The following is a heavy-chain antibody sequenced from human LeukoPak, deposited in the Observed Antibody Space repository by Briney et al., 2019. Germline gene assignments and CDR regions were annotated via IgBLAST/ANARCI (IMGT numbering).Heavy chain of an antibody. Sequence: RASETLPLTCAVYGESFSGFYWSWIRQPPGKGLEWIGEINHSGSTNYNPSLKSRVTISVDTSKNQFSLMLSSVTAADTAVYYCARGYDSSAYYPFNYWGQGTLVTVSS. CDR3: ARGYDSSAYYPFNY. D-gene: IGHD3-22*01. J-gene: IGHJ4*02. CDR2: INHSGST. V-gene: IGHV4-34*01. CDR1: GESFSGFY.